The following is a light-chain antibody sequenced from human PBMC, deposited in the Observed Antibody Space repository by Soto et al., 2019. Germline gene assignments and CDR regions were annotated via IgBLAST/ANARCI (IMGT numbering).Light chain of an antibody. CDR2: GAS. Sequence: ETVMTQSPATLSVSPGERATLSCRASQNVDSNYLAWYQQKPGQAPRIIIFGASGRATGIPDRFSGSGSGTDFTLTISRLEPEDFAVYYCQQYGSLSWTFGQGTKVEIK. CDR3: QQYGSLSWT. J-gene: IGKJ1*01. CDR1: QNVDSNY. V-gene: IGKV3-20*01.